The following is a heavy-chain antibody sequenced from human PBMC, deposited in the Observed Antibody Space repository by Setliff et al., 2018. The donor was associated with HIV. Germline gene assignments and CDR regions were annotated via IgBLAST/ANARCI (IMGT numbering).Heavy chain of an antibody. V-gene: IGHV1-3*01. CDR3: ARGFSVYSSLDPLLNWLDP. CDR1: GYTFTSYS. D-gene: IGHD3-22*01. J-gene: IGHJ5*02. CDR2: INAGNGNT. Sequence: ASVKVSCKASGYTFTSYSMHWARQAPGQRLEWMGWINAGNGNTKYSQKFQGRVTITGDTSASTAYMELSSLRSEDTAVYYCARGFSVYSSLDPLLNWLDPWGQGTLVTVSS.